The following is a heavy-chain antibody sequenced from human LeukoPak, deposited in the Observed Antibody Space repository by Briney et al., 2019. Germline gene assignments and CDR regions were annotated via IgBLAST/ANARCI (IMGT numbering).Heavy chain of an antibody. D-gene: IGHD1/OR15-1a*01. V-gene: IGHV3-23*01. CDR3: AKGTYGTYYYYYGMDV. J-gene: IGHJ6*02. CDR2: ISGSGGST. CDR1: GFTFSSYA. Sequence: GGSLRLSCAASGFTFSSYAMSWVRQAPGKGLEWVSAISGSGGSTYYADAVKGRFTISRDSSKNTLYLQMNSLRAEDTAVYYCAKGTYGTYYYYYGMDVWGQGTTVTVSS.